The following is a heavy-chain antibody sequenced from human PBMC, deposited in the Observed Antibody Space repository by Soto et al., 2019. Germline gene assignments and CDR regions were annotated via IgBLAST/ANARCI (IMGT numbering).Heavy chain of an antibody. D-gene: IGHD6-13*01. CDR2: IYYSGST. CDR3: ARDGAQQLPYHDAFDI. Sequence: QVQLQESGPGLVKPSQTLSLTCTVSGGSISSGGYYWIWIRQHPGKGLEWIGYIYYSGSTYYNPSLKSRVTISVDTSKKQVSLQLSSVTAADTAVYYCARDGAQQLPYHDAFDIWGQGTMVTVAS. J-gene: IGHJ3*02. V-gene: IGHV4-31*03. CDR1: GGSISSGGYY.